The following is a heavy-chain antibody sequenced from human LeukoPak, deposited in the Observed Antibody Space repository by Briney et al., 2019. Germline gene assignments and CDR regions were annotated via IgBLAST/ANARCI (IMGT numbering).Heavy chain of an antibody. J-gene: IGHJ4*02. V-gene: IGHV1-3*03. Sequence: GASVKVSCKASGYTFTGYYMHWVRQAPGQRLEWMGWINAGNGNTKYSQEFQGRVTITRDTSASTAYMELSSLRSEDMAVYYCARAFVLSYDFDYWGQGTLVTVFS. CDR3: ARAFVLSYDFDY. CDR2: INAGNGNT. CDR1: GYTFTGYY. D-gene: IGHD2-8*01.